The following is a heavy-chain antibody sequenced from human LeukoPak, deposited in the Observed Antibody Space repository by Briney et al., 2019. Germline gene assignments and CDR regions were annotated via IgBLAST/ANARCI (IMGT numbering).Heavy chain of an antibody. CDR1: GGSFSGYY. CDR3: ATVVVPGWFDP. Sequence: SSETLSLTCAVYGGSFSGYYWSWIRQPPGKGLEWIGEINHSGATNYNPSLKRRVTISVDTSKNQFSLKLSSVTAADTAVYYCATVVVPGWFDPWGQGNLVTVSS. V-gene: IGHV4-34*01. J-gene: IGHJ5*02. D-gene: IGHD2-15*01. CDR2: INHSGAT.